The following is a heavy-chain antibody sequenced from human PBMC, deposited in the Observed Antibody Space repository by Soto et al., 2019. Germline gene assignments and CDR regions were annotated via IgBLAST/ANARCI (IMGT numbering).Heavy chain of an antibody. CDR2: INAGNGNT. CDR1: GYTFTSYA. CDR3: ASERQLVPHYHNGMDV. D-gene: IGHD6-6*01. Sequence: ASVKVSCKASGYTFTSYAMHWVRQAPGQRLEWMGWINAGNGNTKYSQKFQGRVTITRDTSASTAYMELSSLRSEDTAVYYCASERQLVPHYHNGMDVWGQGTTVTVSS. V-gene: IGHV1-3*01. J-gene: IGHJ6*02.